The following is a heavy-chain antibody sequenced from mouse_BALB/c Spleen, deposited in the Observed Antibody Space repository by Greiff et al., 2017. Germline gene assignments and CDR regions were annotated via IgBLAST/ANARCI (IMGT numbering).Heavy chain of an antibody. CDR2: ISYSGST. D-gene: IGHD4-1*01. CDR3: ARELGGYFDY. CDR1: GYSITSDYA. Sequence: DVKLVESGPGLVKPSQSLSLTCTVTGYSITSDYAWNWIRQFPGNKLEWMGYISYSGSTSYNPSLKSRISITRDTSKNQFFLQLNSVTTEDTATYYCARELGGYFDYWGQGTTLTVSS. V-gene: IGHV3-2*02. J-gene: IGHJ2*01.